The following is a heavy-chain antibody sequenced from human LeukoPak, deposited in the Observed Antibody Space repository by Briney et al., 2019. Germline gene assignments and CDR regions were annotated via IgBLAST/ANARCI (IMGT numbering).Heavy chain of an antibody. D-gene: IGHD4-17*01. V-gene: IGHV4-59*01. CDR3: ARGDYGGVYFDY. CDR2: IYYSGST. CDR1: GGSISSYY. J-gene: IGHJ4*02. Sequence: SETLSLTCTVSGGSISSYYWSWIRQTPGKVLEWIGYIYYSGSTNYNPSLKSRVTISVDTSKNQFSLKLSSVTAADTAVYYCARGDYGGVYFDYWGQGTLVTVSS.